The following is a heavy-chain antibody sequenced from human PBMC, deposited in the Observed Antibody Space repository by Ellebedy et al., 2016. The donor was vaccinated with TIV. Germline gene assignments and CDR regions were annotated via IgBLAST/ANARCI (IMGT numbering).Heavy chain of an antibody. D-gene: IGHD4-23*01. V-gene: IGHV4-31*03. Sequence: SETLSLXCTVSGGSISSGGYYWSWIRQHPGKGLEWIGYIYYSGSTYYNPSLKSRVTISVDTSKNQFSLKLSSVTAADTAVYYCARGIYAGWFNPWGQGTLVTVSS. J-gene: IGHJ5*02. CDR1: GGSISSGGYY. CDR2: IYYSGST. CDR3: ARGIYAGWFNP.